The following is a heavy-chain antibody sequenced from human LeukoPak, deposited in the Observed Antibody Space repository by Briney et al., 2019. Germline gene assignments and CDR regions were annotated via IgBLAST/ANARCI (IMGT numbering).Heavy chain of an antibody. CDR2: ISGSNSYI. CDR3: AREDVSYYDS. Sequence: GGSLRLSCAASGFTFSSYTMHWIRQAPGKGLEWVSSISGSNSYIFYADSVKGRFTVSRDNAKDSLYLQMNSLRAEDTALYYCAREDVSYYDSWGQGTLVTVSS. V-gene: IGHV3-21*01. CDR1: GFTFSSYT. D-gene: IGHD2-8*01. J-gene: IGHJ5*01.